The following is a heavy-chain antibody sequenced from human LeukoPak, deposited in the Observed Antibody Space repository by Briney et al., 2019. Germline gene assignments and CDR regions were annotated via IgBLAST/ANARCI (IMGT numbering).Heavy chain of an antibody. CDR2: ISGSGGST. CDR3: ARAKVRGYSYGPFPYYYYGMDV. Sequence: GGSLRLSCAASGFTFSSYAMSWVRQAPGKGLEWVSAISGSGGSTYYADSVKGRFTISRDNSKNTLYPQMNSLRAEDTAVYYCARAKVRGYSYGPFPYYYYGMDVWGQGTTVTVSS. J-gene: IGHJ6*02. V-gene: IGHV3-23*01. D-gene: IGHD5-18*01. CDR1: GFTFSSYA.